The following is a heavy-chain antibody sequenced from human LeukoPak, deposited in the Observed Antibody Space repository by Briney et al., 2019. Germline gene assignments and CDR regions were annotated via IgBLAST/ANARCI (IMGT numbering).Heavy chain of an antibody. CDR3: AKRNTFWFFEN. CDR1: GFMFNDFW. Sequence: PGGSLRLSCGASGFMFNDFWMSWVRQVQGKGLEWVANINEDGSETDYVDSVKGRFTISRDNAQNSVYLEMDSLRGDDTGVYFCAKRNTFWFFENWGQGALVTVSS. J-gene: IGHJ4*02. D-gene: IGHD3-9*01. CDR2: INEDGSET. V-gene: IGHV3-7*01.